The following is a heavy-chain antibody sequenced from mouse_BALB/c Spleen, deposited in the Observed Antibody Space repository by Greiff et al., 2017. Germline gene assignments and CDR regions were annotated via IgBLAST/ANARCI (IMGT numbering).Heavy chain of an antibody. CDR1: GFTFTDYY. Sequence: EVKLVESGGGLVQPGGSLRLSCATSGFTFTDYYMSWVRQPPGKALEWLGFIRNKANGYTTEYSASVKGRFTISRDNSQSILYLQMNTLRAEDSATYYCARGLSDAMDYWGQGTSVTVSS. J-gene: IGHJ4*01. CDR3: ARGLSDAMDY. CDR2: IRNKANGYTT. D-gene: IGHD1-1*02. V-gene: IGHV7-3*02.